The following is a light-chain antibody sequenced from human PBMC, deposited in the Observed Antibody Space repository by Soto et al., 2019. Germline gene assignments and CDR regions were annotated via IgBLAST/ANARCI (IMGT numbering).Light chain of an antibody. CDR3: RSYTSSSTLLYV. CDR2: DVS. CDR1: SSDVGGYNY. Sequence: QSALTQPASVSGSPGQSITISCTGTSSDVGGYNYVSWYQQHPGKAPKLMIYDVSNRPSGVSNRFSGSKSGNTASLTISGLQAEDEADYYCRSYTSSSTLLYVFVTGTKLTVL. J-gene: IGLJ1*01. V-gene: IGLV2-14*01.